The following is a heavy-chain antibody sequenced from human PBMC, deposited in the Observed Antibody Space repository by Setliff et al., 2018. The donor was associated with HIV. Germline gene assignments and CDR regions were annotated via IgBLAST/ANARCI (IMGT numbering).Heavy chain of an antibody. CDR2: IYTSGST. Sequence: SETLSLTCTVSGGSISSYYWSWIRQPPGKGLEWIGYIYTSGSTNYNPSLKSRVTISLDTSKNQFSLKLTSVTAADTAVYYCARLSGDYYYFDYWGQGTLGTVSS. J-gene: IGHJ4*02. CDR1: GGSISSYY. V-gene: IGHV4-4*09. D-gene: IGHD2-21*02. CDR3: ARLSGDYYYFDY.